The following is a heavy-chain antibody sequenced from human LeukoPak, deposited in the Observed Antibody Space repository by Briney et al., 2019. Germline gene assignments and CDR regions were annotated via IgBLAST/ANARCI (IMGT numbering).Heavy chain of an antibody. CDR3: ARYWVTTQYNWFDP. D-gene: IGHD4-17*01. Sequence: SETLSLTCTVSGGSISSYYWSWIRQPAGKGLEWIGRIYTSGSTNYNPSLKSRVTMSVDTSKNQFSLKPSSVTAADTAVYYCARYWVTTQYNWFDPWGQGTLVTVSS. CDR1: GGSISSYY. J-gene: IGHJ5*02. CDR2: IYTSGST. V-gene: IGHV4-4*07.